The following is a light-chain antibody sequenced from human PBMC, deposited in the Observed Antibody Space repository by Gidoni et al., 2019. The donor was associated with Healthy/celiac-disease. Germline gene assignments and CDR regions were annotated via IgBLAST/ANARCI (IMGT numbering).Light chain of an antibody. Sequence: EIVMTQSPATLSVSPGERATRACRASQSVSSNLAWNQQKPGQAPRLLIYGASTRATGIPARFRGSGSGTEFTLTISSLQSEDFAVYYCQQYNNWRLTFGGGTKVEIK. CDR1: QSVSSN. J-gene: IGKJ4*01. V-gene: IGKV3-15*01. CDR2: GAS. CDR3: QQYNNWRLT.